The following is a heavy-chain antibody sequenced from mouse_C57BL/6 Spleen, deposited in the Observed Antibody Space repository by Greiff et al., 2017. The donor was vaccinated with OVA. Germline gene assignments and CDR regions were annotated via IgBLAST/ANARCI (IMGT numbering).Heavy chain of an antibody. V-gene: IGHV5-17*01. Sequence: DVKLVESGGGLVKPGGSLKLSCAASGFTFSDYGMHWVRQAPEKGLEWVAYISSGSSTIYYADTVKGRFTISRDNAKNTLFLQMTSLRSEDTAMYYCARGTGTGHYAMDYWGQGTSVTVSS. CDR3: ARGTGTGHYAMDY. D-gene: IGHD4-1*01. CDR2: ISSGSSTI. J-gene: IGHJ4*01. CDR1: GFTFSDYG.